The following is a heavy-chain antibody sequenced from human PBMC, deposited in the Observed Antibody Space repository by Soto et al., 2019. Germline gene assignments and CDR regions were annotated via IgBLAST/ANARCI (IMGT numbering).Heavy chain of an antibody. J-gene: IGHJ3*02. D-gene: IGHD3-3*01. Sequence: GGSLRLSCAASGFTFSSYSMNWVRQAPGKGLEWVSYISSSSSTIYYADSVKGRFTISRDNAKNSLYLQMNSLRDEDTAVYYCARDPRFLEWSDAFDIWGQGTMVTVSS. CDR2: ISSSSSTI. CDR1: GFTFSSYS. V-gene: IGHV3-48*02. CDR3: ARDPRFLEWSDAFDI.